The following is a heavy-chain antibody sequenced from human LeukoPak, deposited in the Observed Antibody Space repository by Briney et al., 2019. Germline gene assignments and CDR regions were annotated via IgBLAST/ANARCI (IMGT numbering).Heavy chain of an antibody. CDR2: IIPIFGIA. CDR3: AICPGGYYYYGMDV. V-gene: IGHV1-69*04. CDR1: VCTFSSYA. Sequence: SVKVSCKASVCTFSSYAISWVRQAPGQGLEWMGRIIPIFGIANYAQKFQGRVTITADKSTSTAYMELSSLRSEDTAVYYCAICPGGYYYYGMDVWGQGTTVTVSS. J-gene: IGHJ6*02. D-gene: IGHD3-10*02.